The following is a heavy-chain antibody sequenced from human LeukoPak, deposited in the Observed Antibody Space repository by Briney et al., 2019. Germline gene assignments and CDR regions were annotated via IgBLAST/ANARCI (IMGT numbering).Heavy chain of an antibody. CDR3: ARRPGD. J-gene: IGHJ4*02. Sequence: GGSLRLSCVASGFAVGSNYMSWVRQAPGKGLEWVSLIYSGGAIRYADSVKGRFTISRDSSKNTLFLQMNDLTVEDTARYYCARRPGDWGQGILVTVSS. D-gene: IGHD1-14*01. V-gene: IGHV3-53*01. CDR2: IYSGGAI. CDR1: GFAVGSNY.